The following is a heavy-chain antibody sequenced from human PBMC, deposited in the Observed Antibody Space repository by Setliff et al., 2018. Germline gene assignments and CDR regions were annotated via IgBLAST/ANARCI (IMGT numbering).Heavy chain of an antibody. Sequence: SGGSLRLSCAASGFTFSSHWMTWVRQAPGKGLEWVANIKEDGGEKYYVDSVKGRFTISRDNAKNSLFLQMDSLRAEDTAVYYCARDKEWMVVPNYLDYWGQGTLVTVSS. CDR3: ARDKEWMVVPNYLDY. CDR1: GFTFSSHW. J-gene: IGHJ4*02. V-gene: IGHV3-7*01. D-gene: IGHD2-15*01. CDR2: IKEDGGEK.